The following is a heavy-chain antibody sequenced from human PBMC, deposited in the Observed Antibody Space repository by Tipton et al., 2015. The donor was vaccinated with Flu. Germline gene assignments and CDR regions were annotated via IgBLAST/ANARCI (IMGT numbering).Heavy chain of an antibody. Sequence: SLRLSCAASGFAFKIYAMTWVRQAPGKGLEWISTIGATGNHIYYADSVRGRFTISRDNSNNTLFLQLTGLRAEDTAVYFCARQGVPTSIYQFGLTAWGQGTPVTVSS. CDR3: ARQGVPTSIYQFGLTA. J-gene: IGHJ4*03. D-gene: IGHD2-21*02. V-gene: IGHV3-23*01. CDR2: IGATGNHI. CDR1: GFAFKIYA.